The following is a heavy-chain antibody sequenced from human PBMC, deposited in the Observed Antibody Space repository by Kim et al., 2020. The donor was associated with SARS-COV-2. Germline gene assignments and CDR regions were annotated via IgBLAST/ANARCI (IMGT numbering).Heavy chain of an antibody. V-gene: IGHV6-1*01. CDR1: GDSVSSNSAA. D-gene: IGHD3-22*01. CDR2: TYYRSKWYN. J-gene: IGHJ3*02. CDR3: ARDSDHYYDSSAPIGADAFDI. Sequence: SQTLSLTCAISGDSVSSNSAAWNWIRQSPSRGLEWLGRTYYRSKWYNDYAVSVKSRITINPDTSKNQFSLQLNSVTPEDTAVYYCARDSDHYYDSSAPIGADAFDIWGQGTMVTVSS.